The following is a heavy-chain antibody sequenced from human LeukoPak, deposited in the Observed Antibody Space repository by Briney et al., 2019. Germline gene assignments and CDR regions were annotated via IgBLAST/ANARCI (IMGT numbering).Heavy chain of an antibody. CDR2: ISGSGDST. D-gene: IGHD2-2*01. Sequence: PGGSLRLSCAASGFTFSSYAMSWVRQAPGKGLEWVSVISGSGDSTYYADSVKGRFTISRDNYKNTLYLHMSSLRAEDTAVYFCAKEDTAGSTGSADYWGQGTLVTVSS. CDR1: GFTFSSYA. CDR3: AKEDTAGSTGSADY. V-gene: IGHV3-23*01. J-gene: IGHJ4*02.